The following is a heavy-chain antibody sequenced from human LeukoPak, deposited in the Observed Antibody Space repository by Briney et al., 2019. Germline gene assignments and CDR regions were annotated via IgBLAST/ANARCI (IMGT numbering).Heavy chain of an antibody. CDR1: GFTSSDYY. J-gene: IGHJ4*02. V-gene: IGHV3-11*06. D-gene: IGHD3-22*01. CDR2: ISSDSTYT. CDR3: ARFPHYYDSSGYSF. Sequence: GGSLRLSCAVSGFTSSDYYMSWVRQAPGKGMECVSYISSDSTYTNYADSVKGRFTISRDNAKNSLYLQMNSLRDEDTAVYYCARFPHYYDSSGYSFWGQGTLVTVSS.